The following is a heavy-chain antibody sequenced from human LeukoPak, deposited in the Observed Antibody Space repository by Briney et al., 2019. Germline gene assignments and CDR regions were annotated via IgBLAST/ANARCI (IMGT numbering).Heavy chain of an antibody. V-gene: IGHV3-23*01. D-gene: IGHD2-2*01. CDR3: AKQVVPAAMPSWFDP. CDR2: ISGSGVST. Sequence: PGGSLRLSCAASGFTFSSYAMSWVRQAPGKGLEWVSAISGSGVSTYYADSVKGRFTISRDNSKNTLYLQMNRLRAEDTAVYYCAKQVVPAAMPSWFDPWGQGTLVTVSS. J-gene: IGHJ5*02. CDR1: GFTFSSYA.